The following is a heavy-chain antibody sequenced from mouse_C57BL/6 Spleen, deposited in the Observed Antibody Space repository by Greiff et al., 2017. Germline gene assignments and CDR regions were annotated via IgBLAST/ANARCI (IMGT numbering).Heavy chain of an antibody. J-gene: IGHJ3*01. CDR3: ARNENHFFAY. Sequence: VQRVESGPGLVQPSQSLSITCTVSGFSLTSYGVHWVRQSPGKGLEWLGVIWSGGSTDYNAAFISRLSISKDNSKCQVFFRMNSLQADDTAIYYCARNENHFFAYWGQGTLVTVSA. CDR1: GFSLTSYG. CDR2: IWSGGST. V-gene: IGHV2-2*01.